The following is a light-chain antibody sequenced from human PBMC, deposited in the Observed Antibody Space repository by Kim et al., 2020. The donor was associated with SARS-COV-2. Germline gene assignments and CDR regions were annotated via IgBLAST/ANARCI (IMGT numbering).Light chain of an antibody. CDR2: DTS. J-gene: IGKJ1*01. V-gene: IGKV3-11*01. Sequence: LPPGDRAPLSCKARQSVCTSFAWYQQKPGQAPRLLIYDTSSRATGIPARFSASGSGTDFTLTISSLEPEDFAVYYCQQRGNWPLTVGQGTKVEIK. CDR1: QSVCTS. CDR3: QQRGNWPLT.